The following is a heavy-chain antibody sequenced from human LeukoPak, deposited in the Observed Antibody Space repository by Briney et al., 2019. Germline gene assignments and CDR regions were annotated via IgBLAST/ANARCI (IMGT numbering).Heavy chain of an antibody. V-gene: IGHV1-46*01. CDR3: ARGPNPYYFDY. Sequence: GASVKVSFKASRYTFTSYYIHWVRQDPGQGPEWMGKINPAGGTTTYAQKFQGRVTMTRDTSTSTVYMDVGSLRSEDTAVYYCARGPNPYYFDYWGQGTLVTVSS. CDR2: INPAGGTT. J-gene: IGHJ4*02. CDR1: RYTFTSYY.